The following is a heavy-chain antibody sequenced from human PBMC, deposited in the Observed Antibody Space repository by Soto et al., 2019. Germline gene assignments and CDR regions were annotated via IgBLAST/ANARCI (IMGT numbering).Heavy chain of an antibody. Sequence: GGSLRLSCAASGFTFSSYAMSWVRQAPGKGLEWVSAISGSGGSTYYADSVKGRFTISRDNSKNTLYLQMNSLRAEDTAVYYCANIPPWPLVVVAASQPDYWGQGTLVTVSS. CDR1: GFTFSSYA. V-gene: IGHV3-23*01. J-gene: IGHJ4*02. CDR2: ISGSGGST. D-gene: IGHD2-15*01. CDR3: ANIPPWPLVVVAASQPDY.